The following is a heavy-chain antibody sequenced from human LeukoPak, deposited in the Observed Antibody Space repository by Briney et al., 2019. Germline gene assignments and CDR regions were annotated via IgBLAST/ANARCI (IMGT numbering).Heavy chain of an antibody. CDR3: VGGTYYGGDY. V-gene: IGHV4-39*07. CDR2: IYYRGST. Sequence: WETLSLTCTVSGGSISSSSDSWGWIRQPPGKGLEWIGNIYYRGSTYYNPSLKSRVTISVDTSKNQFSLNLSSVTAADTAVYYCVGGTYYGGDYWGQGTLVTVSS. J-gene: IGHJ4*02. D-gene: IGHD1-26*01. CDR1: GGSISSSSDS.